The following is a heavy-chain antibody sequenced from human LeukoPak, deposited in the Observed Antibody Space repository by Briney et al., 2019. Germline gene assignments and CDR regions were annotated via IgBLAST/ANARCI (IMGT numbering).Heavy chain of an antibody. Sequence: GESLKISCKGSGYSFTSYWIGWVRQMPGKGLEWMGIIYPNDSDTKYSPSFQGQVTISADKSISTAYLQWSSLKASDTAMYYCARLAFCTNAVCFSNYYYSMDVWGRGTTVTVSS. CDR1: GYSFTSYW. D-gene: IGHD2-8*01. CDR2: IYPNDSDT. J-gene: IGHJ6*03. CDR3: ARLAFCTNAVCFSNYYYSMDV. V-gene: IGHV5-51*01.